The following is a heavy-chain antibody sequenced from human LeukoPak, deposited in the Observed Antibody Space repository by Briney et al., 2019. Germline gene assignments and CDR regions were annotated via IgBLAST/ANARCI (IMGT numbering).Heavy chain of an antibody. CDR1: GYTFTSYA. CDR2: INTNTGNP. Sequence: GASVKVSCKASGYTFTSYAMNWVRQAPGQGLEWMGWINTNTGNPTYAQGFTGRFVFSLDTSVSTAYLQISSLKAEDTAVYYCARGPHRRTYDRDNWFDPWGQGTLVTVSS. J-gene: IGHJ5*02. CDR3: ARGPHRRTYDRDNWFDP. D-gene: IGHD3-3*01. V-gene: IGHV7-4-1*02.